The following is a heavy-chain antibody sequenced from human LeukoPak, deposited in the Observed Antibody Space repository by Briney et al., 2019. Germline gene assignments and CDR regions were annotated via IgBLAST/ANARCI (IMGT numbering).Heavy chain of an antibody. CDR3: AKGGYSYGYNYFDY. CDR2: ISYDGSNK. D-gene: IGHD5-18*01. J-gene: IGHJ4*02. V-gene: IGHV3-30*18. Sequence: GGSLRLSCAASRFTFSSYAMSWVRQAPGKGLEWVAVISYDGSNKYYADSVKGRFTISRDNSKNTLYLQMNSLRAEDTAVYYCAKGGYSYGYNYFDYWGQGTLVTVSS. CDR1: RFTFSSYA.